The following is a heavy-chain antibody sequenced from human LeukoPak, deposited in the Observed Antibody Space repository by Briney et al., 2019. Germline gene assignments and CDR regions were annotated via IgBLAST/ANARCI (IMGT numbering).Heavy chain of an antibody. CDR1: GFTFSSYG. V-gene: IGHV3-33*01. CDR2: IWYDGSNK. CDR3: ARWGNYYDSSGPGDY. D-gene: IGHD3-22*01. J-gene: IGHJ4*02. Sequence: GGSLRLSCAASGFTFSSYGMHWVRQAPGKGLEWVAVIWYDGSNKYYADSVKGRFTTSRDNSKNTLYLQMNSLRAEDTAVYYCARWGNYYDSSGPGDYWGQGTLVTVSS.